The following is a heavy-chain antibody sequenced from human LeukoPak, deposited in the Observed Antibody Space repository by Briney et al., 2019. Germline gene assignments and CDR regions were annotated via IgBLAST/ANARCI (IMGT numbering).Heavy chain of an antibody. Sequence: GESLKISCKGSGYSFTNYWIGWVRQMPGKGLEWMGIIYPGESDTRYSPSFQGQVTISADKSISTAYLQWSSLTASDTAMYYCARLRALAAAPYYFDYWGQGTLDTVSS. CDR1: GYSFTNYW. CDR2: IYPGESDT. V-gene: IGHV5-51*01. J-gene: IGHJ4*02. D-gene: IGHD6-13*01. CDR3: ARLRALAAAPYYFDY.